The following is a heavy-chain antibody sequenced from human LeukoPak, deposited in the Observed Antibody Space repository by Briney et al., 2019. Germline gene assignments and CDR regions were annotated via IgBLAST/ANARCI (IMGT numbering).Heavy chain of an antibody. Sequence: GESLKISCKGSGYRFTSYWIGWVRQMPGTGLEWLGFIYPGDSDTRYSPSFQGQVTISADKSISTAYLQWSSLKASDTAMYYCARAARPYYYYYMDVWGKGTTVTVSS. D-gene: IGHD6-6*01. CDR3: ARAARPYYYYYMDV. J-gene: IGHJ6*03. CDR1: GYRFTSYW. CDR2: IYPGDSDT. V-gene: IGHV5-51*01.